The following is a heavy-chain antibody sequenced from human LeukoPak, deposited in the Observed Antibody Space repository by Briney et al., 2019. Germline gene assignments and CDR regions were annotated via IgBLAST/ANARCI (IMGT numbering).Heavy chain of an antibody. CDR1: GGSISSGFYY. CDR2: IYTSGST. J-gene: IGHJ6*03. Sequence: SETLSLTCTVSGGSISSGFYYWSWIRQPAGKGLEWIGRIYTSGSTNYNPSLKSRISISVDTSKNQFSLKLTSVTAADTAVYYCARDLSGIAAAGFPRYYYYMDVWGKGTTVTVSS. V-gene: IGHV4-61*02. CDR3: ARDLSGIAAAGFPRYYYYMDV. D-gene: IGHD6-13*01.